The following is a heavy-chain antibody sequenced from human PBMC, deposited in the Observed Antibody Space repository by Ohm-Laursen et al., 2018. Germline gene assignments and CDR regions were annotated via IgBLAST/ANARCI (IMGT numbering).Heavy chain of an antibody. CDR3: ATSVKIAATGTIYFRH. Sequence: GASVKVSCKASGYTFTGYYMYWVRQAPGQGLEWMGWINPNSGGTKYAQKFQGRVTMTRDTSISTAYMELSRLTSDDTAVYYCATSVKIAATGTIYFRHWGQGTLVTVSS. D-gene: IGHD6-13*01. CDR2: INPNSGGT. V-gene: IGHV1-2*02. CDR1: GYTFTGYY. J-gene: IGHJ1*01.